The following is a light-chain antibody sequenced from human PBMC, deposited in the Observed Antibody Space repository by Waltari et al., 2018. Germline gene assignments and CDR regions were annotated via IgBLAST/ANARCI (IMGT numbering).Light chain of an antibody. J-gene: IGKJ4*01. CDR1: QSVSSIS. V-gene: IGKV3-20*01. CDR3: QQYDGSVLT. CDR2: GTS. Sequence: VVLTQSPDTLSLSPGERATLSCRASQSVSSISLVRLQQKPGQAPRLVIYGTSNRATGFPDRFSGSGSGTDFTLTISRLEPEDFAMYYCQQYDGSVLTFGGGTKVEL.